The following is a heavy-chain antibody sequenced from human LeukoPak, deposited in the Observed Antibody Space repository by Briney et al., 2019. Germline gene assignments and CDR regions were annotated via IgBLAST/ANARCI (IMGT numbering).Heavy chain of an antibody. V-gene: IGHV1-2*02. CDR1: GYTFTSYG. CDR2: INPNSGGT. J-gene: IGHJ4*02. D-gene: IGHD6-13*01. CDR3: ARTVHSSWYGY. Sequence: ASVKVSCKASGYTFTSYGISWVRQAPGQGLEWMGWINPNSGGTNYAQKFQGRVTMTRDTSISTAYMELSRLRSDDTAVYYCARTVHSSWYGYWGQGTLVTVSS.